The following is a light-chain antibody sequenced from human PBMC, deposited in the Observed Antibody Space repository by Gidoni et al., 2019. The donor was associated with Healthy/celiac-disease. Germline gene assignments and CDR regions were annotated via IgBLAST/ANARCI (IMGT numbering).Light chain of an antibody. CDR3: QQYNNWPPMYT. Sequence: EIVMPHSPATLSVSPGERATLSCRASQSVSSNLAWYQQKPGQAPRLLIYGASTRATGIPARFSGSGSGTEFTLTISSLQSEDFAVYYCQQYNNWPPMYTFGQGTKLEIK. CDR2: GAS. CDR1: QSVSSN. V-gene: IGKV3-15*01. J-gene: IGKJ2*01.